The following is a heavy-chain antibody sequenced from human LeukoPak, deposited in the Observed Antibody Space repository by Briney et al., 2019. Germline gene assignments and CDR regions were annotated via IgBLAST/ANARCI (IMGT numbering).Heavy chain of an antibody. D-gene: IGHD6-19*01. J-gene: IGHJ5*02. V-gene: IGHV3-30-3*01. CDR3: AREDIAVAGTYFDP. CDR2: ISYDGSNK. Sequence: PGGSLRLSCAASGFTFSSYAMHWVRQAPGKGLEWVAVISYDGSNKYHADSVKGRFTISRDNSKNTLYLQMNSLRAEDTAVYYCAREDIAVAGTYFDPWGQGTLVTVSS. CDR1: GFTFSSYA.